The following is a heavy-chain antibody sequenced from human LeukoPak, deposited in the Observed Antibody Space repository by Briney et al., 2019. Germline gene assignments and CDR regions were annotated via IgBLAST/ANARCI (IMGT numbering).Heavy chain of an antibody. J-gene: IGHJ6*02. CDR2: INPNSGGT. CDR1: GYTFTGYY. Sequence: ASVKVSCKASGYTFTGYYMHWVRQAPGQGLEWMGRINPNSGGTNYAQKFQGRVTMTRDTSISTAYMELSRLRSDDTAVYYCAREEYSSVPFFGMDVWGQGITVTVSS. CDR3: AREEYSSVPFFGMDV. V-gene: IGHV1-2*06. D-gene: IGHD6-19*01.